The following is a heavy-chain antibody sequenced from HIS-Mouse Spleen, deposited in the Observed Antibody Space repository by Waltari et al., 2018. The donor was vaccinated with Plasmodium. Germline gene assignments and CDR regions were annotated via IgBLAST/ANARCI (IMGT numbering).Heavy chain of an antibody. CDR3: ARRDYGSGSYHH. CDR2: INHSGST. Sequence: QVQLQQWGAGLLKPSETLSLTCAVHGGSFSGYYWSWIRQPPGKGLGWIGEINHSGSTNYNPSLKSRVTISVDTSKNQFSLKLSSVTAADTAVYYCARRDYGSGSYHHWGQGTLVTVSS. CDR1: GGSFSGYY. J-gene: IGHJ5*02. D-gene: IGHD3-10*01. V-gene: IGHV4-34*01.